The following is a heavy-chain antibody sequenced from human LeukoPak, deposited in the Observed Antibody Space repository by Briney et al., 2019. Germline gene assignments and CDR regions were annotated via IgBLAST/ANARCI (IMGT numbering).Heavy chain of an antibody. D-gene: IGHD3-3*01. J-gene: IGHJ4*02. CDR3: AKALYDSWSGNYFDS. CDR2: IPFDGDTK. Sequence: GESLRLSCVASGFTFSSFGMHWVRQAPGKGLEWVAFIPFDGDTKYHADSVKGRFTISRDNSKNTVSLQMNSLRAEDTAVYYCAKALYDSWSGNYFDSWGQGTPVTVSS. CDR1: GFTFSSFG. V-gene: IGHV3-30*02.